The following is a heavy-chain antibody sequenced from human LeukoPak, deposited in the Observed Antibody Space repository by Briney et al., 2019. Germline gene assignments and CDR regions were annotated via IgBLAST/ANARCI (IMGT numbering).Heavy chain of an antibody. J-gene: IGHJ5*02. Sequence: GGSLRLSCAASGFTFTSNYMSWVRQAPGKGLEWVSVIYSGGGTNYSDSVKGRFTISRDNSKNTLYLQMTSLTAEDTALYYCARGNFGYHSSWSFDPLGQGTLVTVSS. CDR2: IYSGGGT. D-gene: IGHD6-13*01. CDR1: GFTFTSNY. CDR3: ARGNFGYHSSWSFDP. V-gene: IGHV3-66*01.